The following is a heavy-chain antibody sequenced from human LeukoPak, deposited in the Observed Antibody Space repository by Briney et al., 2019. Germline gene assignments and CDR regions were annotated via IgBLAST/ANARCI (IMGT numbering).Heavy chain of an antibody. CDR1: GFTFSSYV. CDR3: AKDRNYAFDY. D-gene: IGHD1-7*01. V-gene: IGHV3-23*01. Sequence: PGGSLRLSCAASGFTFSSYVMSWVRQAPGKGLEWVSAISGSGGSTYYADSVKGRFTISRDNSKNTLYLQMNSLRAEDTAVYFCAKDRNYAFDYWGQGTLVTVSS. CDR2: ISGSGGST. J-gene: IGHJ4*02.